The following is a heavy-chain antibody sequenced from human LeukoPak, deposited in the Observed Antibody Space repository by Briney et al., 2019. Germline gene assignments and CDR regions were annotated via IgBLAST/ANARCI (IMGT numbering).Heavy chain of an antibody. V-gene: IGHV4-4*07. D-gene: IGHD3-22*01. J-gene: IGHJ4*02. CDR3: ARDTFDHYDSSGHGVFDY. Sequence: PSETLSLTCTVSGGSISSYYWSWIRQPAGKGLEWIGRIYTSGSTNYNPSLKSRVTMSVDTSKNQFSLKLSSVTAADTAVYYCARDTFDHYDSSGHGVFDYWGQGTLVTVSS. CDR1: GGSISSYY. CDR2: IYTSGST.